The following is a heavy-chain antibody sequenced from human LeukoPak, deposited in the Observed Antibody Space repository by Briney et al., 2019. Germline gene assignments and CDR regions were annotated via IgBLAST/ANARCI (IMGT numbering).Heavy chain of an antibody. J-gene: IGHJ3*02. CDR2: ISYDGSNK. CDR1: GFTFSSHA. Sequence: GRSLRLSCAASGFTFSSHAMHWVRQAPGKGLEWVAVISYDGSNKYYADSVKGRFTISRGNSKNTLYLQMNSLRAEDTAVYYCARGIVGDAFDIWGQGTMVTVSS. V-gene: IGHV3-30-3*01. CDR3: ARGIVGDAFDI. D-gene: IGHD3-22*01.